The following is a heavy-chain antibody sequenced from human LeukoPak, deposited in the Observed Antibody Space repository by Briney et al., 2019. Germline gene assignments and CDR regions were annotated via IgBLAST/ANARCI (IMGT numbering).Heavy chain of an antibody. J-gene: IGHJ4*02. CDR3: AREGGSYRRSGYFDY. D-gene: IGHD1-26*01. Sequence: ASVKVSCKASGYTFTGYYMHWVRQAPGQGLEWMGWISAYNGNTNYAQKLQGRVTMTTDTSTSTAYMELRSLRSDDTAVYYCAREGGSYRRSGYFDYWGQGTLVTVSS. CDR2: ISAYNGNT. V-gene: IGHV1-18*04. CDR1: GYTFTGYY.